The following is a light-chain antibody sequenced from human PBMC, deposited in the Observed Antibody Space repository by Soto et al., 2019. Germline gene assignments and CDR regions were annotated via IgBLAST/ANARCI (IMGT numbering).Light chain of an antibody. CDR3: ASYTSSITYV. CDR2: EVS. J-gene: IGLJ1*01. CDR1: NSDVGGYNY. Sequence: QSVLTQPASVSGSPGQSITISCTGTNSDVGGYNYVSWYQQHPDKAPKLLIYEVSSRPSGLSNRFSGSKSGNTASLIISGLQAEDEADYYCASYTSSITYVFGSGTKLTVL. V-gene: IGLV2-14*01.